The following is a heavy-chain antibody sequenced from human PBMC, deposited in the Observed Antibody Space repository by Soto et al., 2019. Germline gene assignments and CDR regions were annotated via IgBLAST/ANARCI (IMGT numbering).Heavy chain of an antibody. Sequence: ASVKVSCKASGYTFTSYGISWVRQAPGQGLEWMGWISAYNGNTNYAQKLQGRVTVTTDTSTSTAYMELRSLRSDDTAVYYCARDVPFFSYDIFALYGMDVWGQGTTVTVSS. CDR3: ARDVPFFSYDIFALYGMDV. D-gene: IGHD3-9*01. CDR2: ISAYNGNT. V-gene: IGHV1-18*01. J-gene: IGHJ6*02. CDR1: GYTFTSYG.